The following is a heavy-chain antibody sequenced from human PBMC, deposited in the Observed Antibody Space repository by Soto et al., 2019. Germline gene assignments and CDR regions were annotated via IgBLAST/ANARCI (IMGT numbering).Heavy chain of an antibody. CDR3: ARVWITGTTVSWFDP. Sequence: RASVKVSCKASGYTFTSYGISWVRQAPGQGLEWMGWISAYNGNTNYAQKLQGRVTMTTDTSTSTAYMELRSLRSDDTAVYYCARVWITGTTVSWFDPWGQGTLVTVSS. CDR1: GYTFTSYG. J-gene: IGHJ5*02. D-gene: IGHD1-7*01. CDR2: ISAYNGNT. V-gene: IGHV1-18*01.